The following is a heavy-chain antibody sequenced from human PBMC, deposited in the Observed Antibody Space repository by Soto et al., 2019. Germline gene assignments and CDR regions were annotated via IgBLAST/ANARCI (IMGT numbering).Heavy chain of an antibody. D-gene: IGHD3-3*01. V-gene: IGHV5-51*01. CDR1: GYSFTSYW. CDR3: ARWETIFGVVSEAFDI. J-gene: IGHJ3*02. Sequence: GESLKISCKGSGYSFTSYWIGWVRQMPGKGLEWMGIIYPGDSDTRYSPSFQGQVTISADKSISTAYLQWSSLKASDTAMYYCARWETIFGVVSEAFDIWSQGTMVTVSS. CDR2: IYPGDSDT.